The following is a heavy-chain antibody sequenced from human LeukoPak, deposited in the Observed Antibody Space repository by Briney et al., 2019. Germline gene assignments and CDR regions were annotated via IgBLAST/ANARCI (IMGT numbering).Heavy chain of an antibody. V-gene: IGHV3-30*02. CDR3: AKGSIPAAVTYYMDV. D-gene: IGHD2-2*01. CDR2: IGFGGTNT. Sequence: SCTASGYSFTGYYMHWVRQAPGRGLEWLAFIGFGGTNTYYGDPVQGRFTISRDNSKNTLFLQMNGLTFEDTAVYFCAKGSIPAAVTYYMDVRGEGTTVTVSS. CDR1: GYSFTGYY. J-gene: IGHJ6*03.